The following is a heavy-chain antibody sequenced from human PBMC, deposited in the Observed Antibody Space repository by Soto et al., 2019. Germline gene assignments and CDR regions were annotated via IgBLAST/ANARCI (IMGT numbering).Heavy chain of an antibody. CDR2: IYYGGDS. Sequence: QVQLQESGPGLVKPSQTLSLTCTVSGGSISSRTSYWSWIRQHPGKGLEWIGYIYYGGDSFYNPSLKRRVTIAIEASENHFSLMLNSVIAGDTAVYFCAGEGGGGVDCWGQGTLVTVAS. V-gene: IGHV4-31*03. CDR3: AGEGGGGVDC. J-gene: IGHJ4*02. CDR1: GGSISSRTSY. D-gene: IGHD1-26*01.